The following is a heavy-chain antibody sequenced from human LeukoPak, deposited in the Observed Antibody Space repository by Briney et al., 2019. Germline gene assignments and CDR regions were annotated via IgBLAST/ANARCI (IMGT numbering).Heavy chain of an antibody. J-gene: IGHJ4*02. Sequence: PSETLSLTCAVYGGSFSGYYWSWIRQPPGKGLEWIGEINHSGSTNYNPSLKSRVTISVDTSKNQFSLKLSSVTAADTAVYYCARPQYSSGWYVYWGQGTLVTVSS. V-gene: IGHV4-34*01. CDR3: ARPQYSSGWYVY. D-gene: IGHD6-19*01. CDR1: GGSFSGYY. CDR2: INHSGST.